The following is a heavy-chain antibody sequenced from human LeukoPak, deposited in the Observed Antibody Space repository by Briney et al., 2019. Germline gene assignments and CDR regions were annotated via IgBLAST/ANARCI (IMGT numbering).Heavy chain of an antibody. Sequence: PGGSLRLSCAASGFTFSSYGVHWVRQAPGKGLEWVAVISYDGSNKYYADSVKGRFTISRDNSKNTLYLQMNSLRAEDTAVYYCAKVGCSTSCFDYWGQGTLVTVSS. CDR2: ISYDGSNK. CDR1: GFTFSSYG. J-gene: IGHJ4*02. V-gene: IGHV3-30*18. D-gene: IGHD2-2*01. CDR3: AKVGCSTSCFDY.